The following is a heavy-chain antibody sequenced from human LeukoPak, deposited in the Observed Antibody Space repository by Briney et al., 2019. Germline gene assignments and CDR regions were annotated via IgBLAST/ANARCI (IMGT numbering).Heavy chain of an antibody. CDR2: IRRNGGIT. J-gene: IGHJ4*02. Sequence: PGGSLRLSCAASGFTFDDYAMSWVRQPPGKGLEWVSGIRRNGGITNYADSVKGRFTISRDNAKKSLYLQMNSLRAEDTAFYYCARVDVVVAALDYWGQRTLVTVSS. CDR3: ARVDVVVAALDY. D-gene: IGHD2-15*01. CDR1: GFTFDDYA. V-gene: IGHV3-20*04.